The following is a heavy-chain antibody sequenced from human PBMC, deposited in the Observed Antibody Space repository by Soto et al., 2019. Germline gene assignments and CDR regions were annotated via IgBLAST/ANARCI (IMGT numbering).Heavy chain of an antibody. CDR1: GGSISSYY. V-gene: IGHV4-59*01. Sequence: SETLCLRCTVAGGSISSYYWSWIRQPPGKGLEWIGYIYYSGSTNYNPSLKSRVTISVDTSKNQFSLKVRSVTAADTAVYYCARRYGGNFDYWGQGTLVTVS. J-gene: IGHJ4*02. D-gene: IGHD1-26*01. CDR2: IYYSGST. CDR3: ARRYGGNFDY.